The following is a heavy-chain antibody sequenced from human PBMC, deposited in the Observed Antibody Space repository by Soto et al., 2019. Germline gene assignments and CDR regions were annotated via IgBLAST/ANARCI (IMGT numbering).Heavy chain of an antibody. CDR1: GFTFSDYH. V-gene: IGHV3-72*01. CDR3: TRGRYNSGSVGEY. Sequence: PGGSLRLSCAVSGFTFSDYHMDWVRQAPGKGLEWVGRTRHKGSSYTTEYAASVKGRFTVSRDDSKNSLYLQMNNLKTEDTALYYCTRGRYNSGSVGEYWGQGSLVTVSS. J-gene: IGHJ4*02. D-gene: IGHD3-10*01. CDR2: TRHKGSSYTT.